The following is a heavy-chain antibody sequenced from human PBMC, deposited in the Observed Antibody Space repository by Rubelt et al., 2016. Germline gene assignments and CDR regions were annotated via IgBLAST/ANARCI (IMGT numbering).Heavy chain of an antibody. CDR3: ARMVNDFWSGYHNWFDP. Sequence: QVQLVQSGAEVKKPGASVKVSCKASGYTFTSYGISWVRQAPGQGLEWMGWISAYNGTPGYAQKVQGRGTMTRDTSISTAYMELSSLRSEDTAVYYCARMVNDFWSGYHNWFDPWGQGTLVTVSS. CDR1: GYTFTSYG. D-gene: IGHD3-3*01. V-gene: IGHV1-18*01. J-gene: IGHJ5*02. CDR2: ISAYNGTP.